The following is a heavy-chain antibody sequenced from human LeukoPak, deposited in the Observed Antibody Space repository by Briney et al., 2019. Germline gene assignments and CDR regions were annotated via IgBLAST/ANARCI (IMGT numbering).Heavy chain of an antibody. J-gene: IGHJ4*02. Sequence: PGGSLRLSCAAPGFTFSSYAMSWVRQAPGKGLEWVSAISGSGGSTYYADSVKGRFTISRDNSKNTLYLQMNSLRAEDTAVYYCAKPRYYDFWSGANPFDYWGQGTLVTVSS. CDR2: ISGSGGST. V-gene: IGHV3-23*01. D-gene: IGHD3-3*01. CDR1: GFTFSSYA. CDR3: AKPRYYDFWSGANPFDY.